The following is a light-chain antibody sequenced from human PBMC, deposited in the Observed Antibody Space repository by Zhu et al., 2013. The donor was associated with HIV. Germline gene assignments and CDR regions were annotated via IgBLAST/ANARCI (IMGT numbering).Light chain of an antibody. CDR3: AAWDDSLSGWM. CDR2: DDS. Sequence: SYELTQPPSVSVAPGKTATLTCGGPNIGSEALHWYQQKPGQAPVLVVYDDSDRPSGIPERFSASKSGTSASLAISGLQSDDEADYYCAAWDDSLSGWMFGGGTKLTVL. V-gene: IGLV3-21*03. CDR1: NIGSEA. J-gene: IGLJ3*02.